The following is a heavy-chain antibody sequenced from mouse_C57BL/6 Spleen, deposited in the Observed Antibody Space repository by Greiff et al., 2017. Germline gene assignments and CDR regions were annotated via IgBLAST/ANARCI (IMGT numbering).Heavy chain of an antibody. J-gene: IGHJ4*01. CDR3: ARRRIYYDYDLYAMDY. D-gene: IGHD2-4*01. CDR2: INPNNGGT. V-gene: IGHV1-18*01. Sequence: VQLQQSGPELVKPGASVKIPCKASGYTFTDYNMDWVKQSHGKSLEWIGDINPNNGGTIYNQKFKGKATLTVDKSSSTAYMELRSLTSEDTAVYYCARRRIYYDYDLYAMDYWGQGTSVTVSS. CDR1: GYTFTDYN.